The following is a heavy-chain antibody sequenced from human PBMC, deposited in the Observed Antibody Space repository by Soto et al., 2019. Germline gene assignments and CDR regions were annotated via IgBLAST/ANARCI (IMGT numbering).Heavy chain of an antibody. CDR3: AKRVGDFWSGYYLDY. V-gene: IGHV3-23*01. CDR1: GFTFSSYA. J-gene: IGHJ4*02. CDR2: ISGSGGST. Sequence: GGSLRLSCAASGFTFSSYAMSWVRQAPGKGLEWVSAISGSGGSTYYADSVKGRFTISRDNSKNTLYLQMNSLRAEDTAVYYCAKRVGDFWSGYYLDYWGQGTLVTVSS. D-gene: IGHD3-3*01.